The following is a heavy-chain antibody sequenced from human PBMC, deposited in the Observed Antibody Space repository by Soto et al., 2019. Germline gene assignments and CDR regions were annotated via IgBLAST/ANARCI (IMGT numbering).Heavy chain of an antibody. J-gene: IGHJ4*02. CDR2: ISAHNGNT. CDR3: ARGRYGDY. CDR1: GYTFTRYG. D-gene: IGHD1-1*01. Sequence: QVHLVQSGAEVKKPGASVKVSCKASGYTFTRYGITWVRHAPGQGLEWMGWISAHNGNTDYAQKLQGRVIVTRDTSTSTAYMELRSLRSDDTAVYYCARGRYGDYWGQGALVTVSS. V-gene: IGHV1-18*01.